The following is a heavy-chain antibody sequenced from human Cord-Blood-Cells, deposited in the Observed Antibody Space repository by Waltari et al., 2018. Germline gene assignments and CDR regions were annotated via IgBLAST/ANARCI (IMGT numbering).Heavy chain of an antibody. J-gene: IGHJ4*02. CDR3: ARGTGNSSSSYFDY. CDR2: INHSGST. V-gene: IGHV4-34*01. CDR1: VGPFRGYW. Sequence: HAQPQQWGAGPMKPPVTLPLTGAAYVGPFRGYWWSWISRPPGKGLEWIGEINHSGSTNYNPSLKTRVTISVDTSKTQFSLKLSSVTAADAAVYYCARGTGNSSSSYFDYWGQGTLVTVSS. D-gene: IGHD6-6*01.